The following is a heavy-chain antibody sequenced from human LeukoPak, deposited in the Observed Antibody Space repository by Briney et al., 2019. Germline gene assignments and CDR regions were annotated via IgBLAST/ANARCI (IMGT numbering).Heavy chain of an antibody. CDR3: AKDGYYDSSGYYYDLP. D-gene: IGHD3-22*01. V-gene: IGHV3-23*01. CDR1: GFTFSNYA. Sequence: GGSLRLSCAASGFTFSNYATSWVRQAPGKGLEWVSAISGSGGYTYYADSVKGRFTISRDNSKNTLYLQMNRLRAEDTAVYYCAKDGYYDSSGYYYDLPWGQGTLVTVSS. CDR2: ISGSGGYT. J-gene: IGHJ5*02.